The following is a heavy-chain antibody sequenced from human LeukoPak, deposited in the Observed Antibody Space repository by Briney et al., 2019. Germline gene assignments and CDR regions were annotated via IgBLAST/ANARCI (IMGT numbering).Heavy chain of an antibody. D-gene: IGHD3-3*01. V-gene: IGHV4-39*01. CDR2: ISSRGST. Sequence: SETLSLTCSVSGDSISNGDYYWGWIRQPPGKGLEWLATISSRGSTFYNPSLKSRVTISVDTSKNQISLNLSSVTASDTSLYYCARLNPLEHLFSFYFDSWGQGILATVSS. J-gene: IGHJ4*02. CDR1: GDSISNGDYY. CDR3: ARLNPLEHLFSFYFDS.